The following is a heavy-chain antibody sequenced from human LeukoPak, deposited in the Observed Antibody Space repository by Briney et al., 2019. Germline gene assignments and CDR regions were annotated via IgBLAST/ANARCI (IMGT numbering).Heavy chain of an antibody. CDR1: GGSFSGYY. D-gene: IGHD3-9*01. J-gene: IGHJ4*02. CDR3: AGLTGYLLFDY. Sequence: SETLSLTCAVYGGSFSGYYWSGIRQPPGKGLEWIGEINHSGSTNYNPSLKSRVTISVDTSKNQFSLKLSSVTAADTAVYYCAGLTGYLLFDYWGQGTLVTVSS. V-gene: IGHV4-34*01. CDR2: INHSGST.